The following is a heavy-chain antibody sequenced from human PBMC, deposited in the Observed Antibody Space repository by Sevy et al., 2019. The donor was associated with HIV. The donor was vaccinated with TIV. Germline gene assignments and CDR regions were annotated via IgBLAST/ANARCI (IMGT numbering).Heavy chain of an antibody. J-gene: IGHJ4*02. CDR2: FDPEDGDPEEGKT. D-gene: IGHD3-22*01. CDR3: ATTKDYYDSSGYPFDY. Sequence: ASVKVSCKVSGYTLTQFSMHWVRQAPGKGLEWMTTFDPEDGDPEEGKTIYAQKFLGRVTMTEDTSTDIAYMELSSLRSDDTAVYYCATTKDYYDSSGYPFDYWGQGTLVTVSS. V-gene: IGHV1-24*01. CDR1: GYTLTQFS.